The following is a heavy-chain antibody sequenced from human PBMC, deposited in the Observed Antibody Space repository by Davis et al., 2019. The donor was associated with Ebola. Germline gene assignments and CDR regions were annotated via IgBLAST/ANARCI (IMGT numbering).Heavy chain of an antibody. CDR2: INGDGSEK. CDR1: GFTFRNYW. D-gene: IGHD3-10*01. J-gene: IGHJ6*02. V-gene: IGHV3-7*03. CDR3: ARYITNKGGMDV. Sequence: PGGSLRLFCEASGFTFRNYWMSWVRQAPGKGLEWVANINGDGSEKYYVESVRGRLTISRDTAKNSLYLQMNSLRAEDTAVYYCARYITNKGGMDVWGQGTTVTVSS.